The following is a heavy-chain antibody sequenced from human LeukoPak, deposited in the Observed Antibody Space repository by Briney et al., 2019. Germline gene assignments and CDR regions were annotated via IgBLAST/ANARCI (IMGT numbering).Heavy chain of an antibody. CDR3: ARARSGYSYGTGTYYFDY. V-gene: IGHV3-21*01. CDR1: GFTFSSYE. D-gene: IGHD5-18*01. J-gene: IGHJ4*02. Sequence: GGSLRLSCAASGFTFSSYEMNWVRQAPGKGLEWVSSISSSSSYIYYADSVKGRFTISRDNAKNSLYLQMNSLRAEDTAVYYCARARSGYSYGTGTYYFDYWGQGTLVTVSS. CDR2: ISSSSSYI.